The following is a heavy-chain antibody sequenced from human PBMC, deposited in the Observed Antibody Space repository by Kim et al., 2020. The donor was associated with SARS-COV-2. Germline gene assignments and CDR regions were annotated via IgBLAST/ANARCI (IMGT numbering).Heavy chain of an antibody. D-gene: IGHD3-9*01. J-gene: IGHJ5*02. CDR2: VYYSGTS. Sequence: SETLSLMCTVSGGSISSSYYYWGWIRQPPGKGRDWIGTVYYSGTSYYNPSLKSRVTISVDTSENQFSLILTSVTAADTAVYYCARSYYDILTGHNWFDP. CDR3: ARSYYDILTGHNWFDP. V-gene: IGHV4-39*01. CDR1: GGSISSSYYY.